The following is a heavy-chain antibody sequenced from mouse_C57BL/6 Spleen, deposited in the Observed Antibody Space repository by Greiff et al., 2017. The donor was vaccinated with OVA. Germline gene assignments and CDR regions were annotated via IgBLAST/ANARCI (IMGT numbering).Heavy chain of an antibody. CDR3: LRQDGYYAWFAY. Sequence: EVMLVESGGGLVQPKGSLKLSCAASGFSFNTYAMNWVRQAPGKGLEWVARIRSKSNNYATYYADSEKDRFTISRDDSESMLYLQMNNLKTEDTAMYYCLRQDGYYAWFAYWGQGTLVTVSA. J-gene: IGHJ3*01. CDR1: GFSFNTYA. CDR2: IRSKSNNYAT. D-gene: IGHD2-3*01. V-gene: IGHV10-1*01.